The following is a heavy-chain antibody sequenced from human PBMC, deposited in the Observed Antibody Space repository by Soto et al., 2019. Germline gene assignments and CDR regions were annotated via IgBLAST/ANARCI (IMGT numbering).Heavy chain of an antibody. V-gene: IGHV3-7*01. J-gene: IGHJ4*02. CDR2: IKQDGSEK. CDR1: AFTFSSSW. Sequence: EVQLVESGGGLVQPGGSLRLSCAASAFTFSSSWMSWVRQAPGKGLEWVANIKQDGSEKYYVDSVKGRFTISRDNAKNSLYLQMNSLRAEDTAVYYCARPCGSGSYPLDYFDYWGRGTLVTVSS. D-gene: IGHD3-10*01. CDR3: ARPCGSGSYPLDYFDY.